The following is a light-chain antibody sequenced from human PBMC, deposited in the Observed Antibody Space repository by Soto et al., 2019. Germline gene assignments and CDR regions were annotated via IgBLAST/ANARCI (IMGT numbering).Light chain of an antibody. CDR3: LIYYGGAWV. J-gene: IGLJ3*02. CDR2: GTS. Sequence: QAVVTQEPSLTVSPGGTVTLTCASNTGAVTSGYFPNWFQQKPGQAPRALIYGTSDKYSWTPARFSGSLLGGKAALTLSAVQPEDEADYYCLIYYGGAWVFGGGTKVTVL. CDR1: TGAVTSGYF. V-gene: IGLV7-43*01.